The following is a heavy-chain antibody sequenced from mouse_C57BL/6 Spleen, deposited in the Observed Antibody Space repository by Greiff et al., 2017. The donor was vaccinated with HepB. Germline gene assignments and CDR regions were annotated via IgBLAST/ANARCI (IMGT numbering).Heavy chain of an antibody. CDR3: ARRGADGSSTDY. D-gene: IGHD1-1*01. V-gene: IGHV1-82*01. CDR1: GYAFSSSW. CDR2: IYPGDGDT. Sequence: VKLQESGPELVKPGASVKISCKASGYAFSSSWMNWVKQRPGKGLEWIGRIYPGDGDTNYNGKFKGKATLTADKSSSTAYMQLSSLTSEDSAVYFCARRGADGSSTDYWGQGTTLTVSS. J-gene: IGHJ2*01.